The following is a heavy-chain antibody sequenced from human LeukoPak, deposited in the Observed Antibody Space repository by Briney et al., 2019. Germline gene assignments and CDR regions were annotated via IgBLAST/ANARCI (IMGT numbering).Heavy chain of an antibody. J-gene: IGHJ4*02. D-gene: IGHD6-19*01. CDR1: GYTFTSYF. Sequence: ASVKVSCKASGYTFTSYFMHWVRQAPGQGLDWMGIINPSGGSTRYAQKFQGRVTMTSDTSTSTVYMELSSLTSEDTAMYYCARVVGGWFAFDSWGQGTLVAVSS. V-gene: IGHV1-46*01. CDR2: INPSGGST. CDR3: ARVVGGWFAFDS.